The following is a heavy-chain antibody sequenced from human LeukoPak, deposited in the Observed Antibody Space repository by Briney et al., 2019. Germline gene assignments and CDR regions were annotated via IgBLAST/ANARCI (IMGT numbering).Heavy chain of an antibody. CDR2: IYYSGST. CDR1: GGSISSSRYY. V-gene: IGHV4-39*07. CDR3: AKGGQLGDYEFFDY. J-gene: IGHJ4*02. D-gene: IGHD4-17*01. Sequence: SETLSLTCTVSGGSISSSRYYWGWIRQPPGKGLEWIGSIYYSGSTYYNPSLKSRVTISVDTSKNQFSLKLSSVTAADTAVYYCAKGGQLGDYEFFDYWGQGTLVTVSS.